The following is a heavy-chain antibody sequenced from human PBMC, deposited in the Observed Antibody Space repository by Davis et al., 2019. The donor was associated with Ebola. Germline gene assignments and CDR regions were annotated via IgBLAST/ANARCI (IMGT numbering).Heavy chain of an antibody. V-gene: IGHV1-46*01. CDR2: INPSGGST. J-gene: IGHJ5*02. Sequence: ASVKVSCKASGYTFTSYYMHWVRQAPGQGLEWMGIINPSGGSTSYAQKFQGRVTITADESTSTAYMELSSLRSEDTAVYYCARERGRYYRDNWFDPWGQGTLVTVSS. D-gene: IGHD4-11*01. CDR3: ARERGRYYRDNWFDP. CDR1: GYTFTSYY.